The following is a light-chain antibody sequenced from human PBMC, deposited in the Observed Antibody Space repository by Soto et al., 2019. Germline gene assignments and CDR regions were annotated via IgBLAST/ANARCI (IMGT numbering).Light chain of an antibody. J-gene: IGKJ4*01. CDR1: QDINSY. CDR3: QQYYIYPLT. V-gene: IGKV1D-16*01. CDR2: AAS. Sequence: DVQMTQSPSSLSASVGDRVTITCRASQDINSYLAWYQQKPGNAPKSLIYAASSLQTGVPSRFSGSESGTDFTLTISTLQTEDFATYYCQQYYIYPLTFGGGTKVEIK.